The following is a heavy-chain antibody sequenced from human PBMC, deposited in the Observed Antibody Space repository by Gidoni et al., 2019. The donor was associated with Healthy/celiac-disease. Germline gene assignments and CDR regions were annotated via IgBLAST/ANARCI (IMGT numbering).Heavy chain of an antibody. CDR2: IDSDDDK. Sequence: QVTLRESGPALVKPTQTLTLTCTFSGFPPSPSCMCVSWIRQPPGKALEWLALIDSDDDKYYSTSLKTRLTISKDTSKNQEVLTMTNMDPVDTATYDCARTPDCGYSGYVSLLYYFDYWGQGTLVTVSS. D-gene: IGHD5-12*01. J-gene: IGHJ4*02. CDR1: GFPPSPSCMC. CDR3: ARTPDCGYSGYVSLLYYFDY. V-gene: IGHV2-70*01.